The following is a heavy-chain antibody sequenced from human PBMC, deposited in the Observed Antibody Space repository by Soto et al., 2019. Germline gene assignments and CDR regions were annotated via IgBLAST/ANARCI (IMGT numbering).Heavy chain of an antibody. CDR2: VSGSGSYT. V-gene: IGHV3-11*06. J-gene: IGHJ3*02. CDR1: RFIFSDYY. Sequence: PVGSLRLSCAASRFIFSDYYMSWIRQAPGKGLEWVSYVSGSGSYTNYADSVKGRFTISRDNAKNSLYLQMNSLRAEDTAVYYCARVGGGSDDAFDIWGQGTMVTVSS. D-gene: IGHD2-15*01. CDR3: ARVGGGSDDAFDI.